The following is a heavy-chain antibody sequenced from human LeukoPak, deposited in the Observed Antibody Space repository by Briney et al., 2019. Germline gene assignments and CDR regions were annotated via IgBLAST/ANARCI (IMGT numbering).Heavy chain of an antibody. Sequence: GGCLRLSCAASGFSFSSHTMNWVRQAPGKGLEWLSYISSGGSAKYYADSVKGRFTISRDNAENSLYLQMNSLRGEDTAIYYCARLVAPRYFDYWGQGTLVTVSS. J-gene: IGHJ4*02. CDR2: ISSGGSAK. V-gene: IGHV3-48*01. CDR3: ARLVAPRYFDY. D-gene: IGHD5-12*01. CDR1: GFSFSSHT.